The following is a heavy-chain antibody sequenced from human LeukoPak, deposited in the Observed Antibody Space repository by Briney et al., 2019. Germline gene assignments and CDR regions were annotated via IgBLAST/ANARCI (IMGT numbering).Heavy chain of an antibody. D-gene: IGHD6-13*01. CDR3: AKVQQLATIYYFDY. V-gene: IGHV3-23*01. J-gene: IGHJ4*02. Sequence: PGGSLRLSCAASGFTFSSYAMSWVRQAPGEGLEWVSAMSGSGGTTYYADSVKGRFAISRDNSRNTLYLQMSSLRTEDTALYYCAKVQQLATIYYFDYWGQGSLVTVSS. CDR2: MSGSGGTT. CDR1: GFTFSSYA.